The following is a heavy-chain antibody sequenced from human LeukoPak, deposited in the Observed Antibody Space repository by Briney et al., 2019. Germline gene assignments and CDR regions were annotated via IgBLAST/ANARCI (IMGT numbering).Heavy chain of an antibody. D-gene: IGHD1-26*01. CDR2: ISGSGGST. CDR1: GFTFSSYA. V-gene: IGHV3-23*01. Sequence: GGSLRLSCAASGFTFSSYAMSWVGQAPGKGREGVSAISGSGGSTYYADSVKGRFTISRDNSKNTLYLQMNSLRAEDTAVYYCAKEVGALFDYWGQGTLVTVSS. CDR3: AKEVGALFDY. J-gene: IGHJ4*02.